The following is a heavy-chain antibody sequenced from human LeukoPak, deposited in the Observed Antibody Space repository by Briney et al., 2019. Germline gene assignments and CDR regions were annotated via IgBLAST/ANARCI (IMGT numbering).Heavy chain of an antibody. V-gene: IGHV4-59*12. CDR2: MYYSESA. Sequence: PSETLSLTCTVSGGSISNNFWTWIRQPPGKGLECIGFMYYSESASYNPSLNSRVTVSVDKSKNQISLKLSSVTAADTAVYYCARGRAGRGYNYVIYYYYYMDVWGKGTTVTISS. CDR3: ARGRAGRGYNYVIYYYYYMDV. J-gene: IGHJ6*03. CDR1: GGSISNNF. D-gene: IGHD5-18*01.